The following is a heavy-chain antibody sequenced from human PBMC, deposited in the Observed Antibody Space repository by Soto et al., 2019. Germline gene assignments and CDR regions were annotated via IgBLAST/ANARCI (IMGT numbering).Heavy chain of an antibody. V-gene: IGHV1-3*01. CDR1: GYTFTSYA. Sequence: QVQLVQSGAEVKKPGASVKVSCKASGYTFTSYAMHWVRQAPGQRREWMGWINAGNGNTKYSQKFEGRVTITRDTSASTAYMELSSLRSEDTAVYYCAGGGKWELLPGYWGQGTLVTVSS. CDR3: AGGGKWELLPGY. J-gene: IGHJ4*02. CDR2: INAGNGNT. D-gene: IGHD1-26*01.